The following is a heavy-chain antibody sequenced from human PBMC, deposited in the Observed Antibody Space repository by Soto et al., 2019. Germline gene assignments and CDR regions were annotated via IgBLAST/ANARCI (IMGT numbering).Heavy chain of an antibody. V-gene: IGHV1-46*01. CDR3: ARDRRGTVTTPDYYYYYGMDV. D-gene: IGHD4-17*01. CDR1: GYTFTSYY. CDR2: INPSGGST. J-gene: IGHJ6*02. Sequence: GASVKVSCKASGYTFTSYYMHWVRQAPGQGLEWMGIINPSGGSTSYAQKFQGRVTMTRDTSTSTVYMELSSLRSEDTAVYYCARDRRGTVTTPDYYYYYGMDVWGQGTTVTVSS.